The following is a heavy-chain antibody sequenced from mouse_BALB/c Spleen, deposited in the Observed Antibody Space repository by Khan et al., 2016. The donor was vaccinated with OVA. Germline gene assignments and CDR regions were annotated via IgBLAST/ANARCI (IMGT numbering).Heavy chain of an antibody. V-gene: IGHV5-4*02. Sequence: EVELVESGGGLVKPGGSLKLSCAASGFTFSDYYMYWVRQTPEKRLEWVATISDGGSYTYYTDSVKGRFTISRDDAKNTLYLQMSSLKSEDTAMYYCARGYYGDPFAYWGQGTLVTVSA. CDR2: ISDGGSYT. CDR1: GFTFSDYY. D-gene: IGHD2-13*01. J-gene: IGHJ3*01. CDR3: ARGYYGDPFAY.